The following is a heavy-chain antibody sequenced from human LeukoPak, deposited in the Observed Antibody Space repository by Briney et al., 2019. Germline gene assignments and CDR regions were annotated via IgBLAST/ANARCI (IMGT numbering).Heavy chain of an antibody. CDR1: GFTFSSYG. CDR2: IWYDGSNK. J-gene: IGHJ6*02. CDR3: AKDQYDSSGYQTYYYYYGMDV. D-gene: IGHD3-22*01. V-gene: IGHV3-33*06. Sequence: PGGSLRLSCAASGFTFSSYGMHWVCQAPGKGLEWVAVIWYDGSNKYYADSVKGRFTISRDNSKNTLYLQMNSLRAEDTAVYYCAKDQYDSSGYQTYYYYYGMDVWGQGTTVTVSS.